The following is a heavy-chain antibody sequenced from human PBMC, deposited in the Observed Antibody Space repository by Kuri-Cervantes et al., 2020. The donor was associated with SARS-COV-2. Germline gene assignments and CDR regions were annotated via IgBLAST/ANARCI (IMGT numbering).Heavy chain of an antibody. D-gene: IGHD3-10*01. Sequence: SGPTLVKPTQTLTLTCTFSGFSLSTSGVGVGWIRQPPGKALEWLALIYWDDDKRYSPSLKSRLTITKDTSKNQVVLTMTNMDPVDTATYYCARICGSGSYYPTRDYWGQGTLVTVSS. V-gene: IGHV2-5*02. CDR3: ARICGSGSYYPTRDY. J-gene: IGHJ4*02. CDR2: IYWDDDK. CDR1: GFSLSTSGVG.